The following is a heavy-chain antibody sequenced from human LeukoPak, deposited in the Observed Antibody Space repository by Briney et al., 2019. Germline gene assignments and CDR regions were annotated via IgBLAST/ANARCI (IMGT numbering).Heavy chain of an antibody. Sequence: GRSLRLSCTTSGLTFGDNAMSWVRQAPGKGLEWVGFIRNKGNGGTTEYAASVKGRFTISRDDSGSITYLQMNSLRTEDTAVYYCTTGSYHESSGYRFDYWGQGTLVTVSS. CDR2: IRNKGNGGTT. CDR1: GLTFGDNA. V-gene: IGHV3-49*04. D-gene: IGHD3-22*01. CDR3: TTGSYHESSGYRFDY. J-gene: IGHJ4*02.